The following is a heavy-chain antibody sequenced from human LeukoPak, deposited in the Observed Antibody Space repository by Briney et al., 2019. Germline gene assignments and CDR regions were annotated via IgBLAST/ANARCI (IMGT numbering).Heavy chain of an antibody. Sequence: GGSLRLSCAASGFTFSSYAMSWVRQAPGKGLEWVSGISSNGASTYYVDSVKGRFTISSDNSKNTLFLQMNSLRAEDTAVYYCAKRGSVGTLGHFDYWGQGTLVTVSS. J-gene: IGHJ4*02. CDR1: GFTFSSYA. CDR3: AKRGSVGTLGHFDY. V-gene: IGHV3-23*01. CDR2: ISSNGAST. D-gene: IGHD6-13*01.